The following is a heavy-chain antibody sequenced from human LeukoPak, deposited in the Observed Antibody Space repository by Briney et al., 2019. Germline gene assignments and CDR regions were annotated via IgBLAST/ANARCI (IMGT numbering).Heavy chain of an antibody. J-gene: IGHJ4*02. Sequence: ASVKVSCKTSGYTFTNYDINWVRQATGQGLEWMGWINPKSGRTGYAQKFQGRVTMTRNTSISTAYMELSSLRSEDTAVYYCARYYYDSSGFSQFDYWGQGTLVTVSS. CDR3: ARYYYDSSGFSQFDY. CDR2: INPKSGRT. V-gene: IGHV1-8*02. D-gene: IGHD3-22*01. CDR1: GYTFTNYD.